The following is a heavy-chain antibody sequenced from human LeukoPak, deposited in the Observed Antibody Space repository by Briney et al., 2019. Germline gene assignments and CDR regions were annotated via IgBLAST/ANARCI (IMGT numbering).Heavy chain of an antibody. CDR3: ARDNPYYYLY. D-gene: IGHD3-22*01. V-gene: IGHV1-18*01. CDR2: ISAYNGDT. Sequence: GASVTVSFTASGYTFTNYGISCMRHAPGQGLEWMGWISAYNGDTKYLENLQGRVTMTTDTSTSTAYKQLRSLRSDDSCVYYFARDNPYYYLYWGQGTLVTASS. CDR1: GYTFTNYG. J-gene: IGHJ4*02.